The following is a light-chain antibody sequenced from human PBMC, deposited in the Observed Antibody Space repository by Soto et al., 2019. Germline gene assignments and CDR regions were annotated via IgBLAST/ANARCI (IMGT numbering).Light chain of an antibody. V-gene: IGKV3-15*01. Sequence: EIVMPQSPATLSVSPGERATLSCRASQSVSSNLAWYQQKPGQAPRLLIYGASTRATGIPARFSGSGSGTEFTLTISSLQSEDFAVYYCQQYSNWPPETFGQGTKVDIK. CDR2: GAS. J-gene: IGKJ1*01. CDR3: QQYSNWPPET. CDR1: QSVSSN.